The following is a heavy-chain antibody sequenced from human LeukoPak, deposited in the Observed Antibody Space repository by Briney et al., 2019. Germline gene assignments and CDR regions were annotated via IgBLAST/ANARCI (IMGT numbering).Heavy chain of an antibody. D-gene: IGHD3-9*01. CDR2: IYYSGST. V-gene: IGHV4-31*03. Sequence: SETLSLTCTVSGGSISSGGYYWSWIRQHPGKGLEWIGYIYYSGSTYYNPSLKSRVTISVDMSKNQFSLKLSSVTAADTAVYYCARGSRPYYDILTGYLNWFDPWGQGTLVTVSS. J-gene: IGHJ5*02. CDR3: ARGSRPYYDILTGYLNWFDP. CDR1: GGSISSGGYY.